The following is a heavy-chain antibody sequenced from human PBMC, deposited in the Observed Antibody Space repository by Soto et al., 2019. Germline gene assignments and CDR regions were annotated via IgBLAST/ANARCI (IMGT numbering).Heavy chain of an antibody. V-gene: IGHV3-23*01. CDR2: SSATGAGP. CDR3: AKDRRAGGNYGFYSDF. J-gene: IGHJ4*02. Sequence: EVQLLESGGGLVQPGGSLRLSCAASGFTFSSYGMTWVRQAPGKGLEWVSFSSATGAGPYYADSVTGRFTISGDNSKNTLYLQMTRLRADDTAVYYCAKDRRAGGNYGFYSDFWGQGALVIVSS. D-gene: IGHD1-7*01. CDR1: GFTFSSYG.